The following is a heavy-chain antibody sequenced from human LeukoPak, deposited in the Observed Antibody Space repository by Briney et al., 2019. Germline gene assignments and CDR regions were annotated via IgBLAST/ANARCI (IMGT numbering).Heavy chain of an antibody. CDR3: ARGRSVTGDLDY. Sequence: ASVKVSCKASGYTFTGYYMHWVRQAPGQGLEWMGRINPNSGGTNYAQKFQARVTMTRDTSISTTYMELSRLRSDDTAVYYCARGRSVTGDLDYWGQGTLVTVSS. CDR2: INPNSGGT. CDR1: GYTFTGYY. J-gene: IGHJ4*02. D-gene: IGHD7-27*01. V-gene: IGHV1-2*06.